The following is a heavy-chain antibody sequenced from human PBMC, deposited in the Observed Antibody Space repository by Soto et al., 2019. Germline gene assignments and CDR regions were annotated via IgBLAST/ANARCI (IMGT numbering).Heavy chain of an antibody. V-gene: IGHV3-30*18. Sequence: QVQLVESGGGVVQPGRSLRLSCAASGFTFSSYGMHWVRQAPGKGLEWVAVISYDGSNKYYADSVKGRFTISRDNSKNTLYLQMNSLRAEDTAVYCCAKDSSRDSSRYYYYYGMDVWGQGTTVTVSS. CDR2: ISYDGSNK. D-gene: IGHD6-13*01. J-gene: IGHJ6*02. CDR3: AKDSSRDSSRYYYYYGMDV. CDR1: GFTFSSYG.